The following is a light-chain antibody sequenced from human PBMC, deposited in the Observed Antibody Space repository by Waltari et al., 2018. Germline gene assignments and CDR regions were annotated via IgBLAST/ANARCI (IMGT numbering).Light chain of an antibody. CDR2: RAS. CDR3: LQYDLHPWT. Sequence: DIQMTQSPSPVPASVGDRVTLTCRASQNINDWLAWYQQKLGKAPKLLIHRASTLDSGAPSRFSGSGFGTEFTLTINSLQPDDFSTYYCLQYDLHPWTFGQGTQVQIK. CDR1: QNINDW. J-gene: IGKJ1*01. V-gene: IGKV1-5*03.